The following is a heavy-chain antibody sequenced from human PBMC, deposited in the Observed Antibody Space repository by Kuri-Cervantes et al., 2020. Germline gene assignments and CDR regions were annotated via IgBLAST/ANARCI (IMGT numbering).Heavy chain of an antibody. V-gene: IGHV3-7*05. J-gene: IGHJ4*02. CDR3: ARLEGKGWFGEVLGY. Sequence: GGSLRLSCAAAVFNCIRQAPGKGLEWVANINQDGTEKDYVNSVKGRFTISRDNAKNSLYLQMISLRAEDTAFYYCARLEGKGWFGEVLGYWGQGTLVTVSS. CDR2: INQDGTEK. CDR1: VFNCI. D-gene: IGHD3-10*01.